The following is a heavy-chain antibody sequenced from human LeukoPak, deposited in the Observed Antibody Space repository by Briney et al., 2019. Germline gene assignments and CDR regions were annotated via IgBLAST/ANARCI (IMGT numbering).Heavy chain of an antibody. V-gene: IGHV5-51*01. CDR3: ARRITIFGVESNWFDP. J-gene: IGHJ5*02. Sequence: GESLKISCKGSGYSFTSYWIGWVRQMHGKGLEWMGIIYPGDSDTRYSPSFQGQVTISADKSISTAYLQWSSLKASDTAMYYCARRITIFGVESNWFDPWGQGTLVTVFS. CDR1: GYSFTSYW. CDR2: IYPGDSDT. D-gene: IGHD3-3*01.